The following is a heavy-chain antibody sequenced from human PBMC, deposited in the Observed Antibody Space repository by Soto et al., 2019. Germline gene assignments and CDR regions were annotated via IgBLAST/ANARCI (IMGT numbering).Heavy chain of an antibody. V-gene: IGHV4-31*03. Sequence: SETLSLTCTVSGGSISSGGYYWSWIRQHPGKGLEWIGYIYYSGSTYYNPSLKSRVTISVDTSKNQFSLNLSSVTAADSAVYYCAREYCSGGSCSISAADAFDIWGQGTMVTVSS. D-gene: IGHD2-15*01. CDR2: IYYSGST. CDR3: AREYCSGGSCSISAADAFDI. CDR1: GGSISSGGYY. J-gene: IGHJ3*02.